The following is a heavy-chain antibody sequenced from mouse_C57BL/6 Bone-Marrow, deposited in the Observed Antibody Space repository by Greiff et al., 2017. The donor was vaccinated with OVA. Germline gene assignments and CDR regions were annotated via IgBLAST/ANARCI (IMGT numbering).Heavy chain of an antibody. Sequence: EVHLVESGPGLVKPSQSLSLTCSVTGYSITSGYYWNWIRQFPGNKLEWMGYISYDGSNNYNSSLKNRISITRDTSKNQFFLKLNSVTTEDTATYYCAREDWSFAYWGQGTLVTVSA. D-gene: IGHD4-1*01. CDR1: GYSITSGYY. CDR3: AREDWSFAY. J-gene: IGHJ3*01. V-gene: IGHV3-6*01. CDR2: ISYDGSN.